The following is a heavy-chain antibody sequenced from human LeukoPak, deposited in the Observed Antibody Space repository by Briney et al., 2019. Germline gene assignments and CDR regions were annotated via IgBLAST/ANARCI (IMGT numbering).Heavy chain of an antibody. D-gene: IGHD4-11*01. J-gene: IGHJ4*02. CDR3: AKEATVFDFDY. CDR1: GFTFSSYA. Sequence: GGSLRLSCAASGFTFSSYAVSWVRQAPGKGLEWISGISGSGDFTYYADSVKGRFTISRDNSKNTLYLQMSSLRVEDTAVYYCAKEATVFDFDYWGQGTLVTVSS. V-gene: IGHV3-23*01. CDR2: ISGSGDFT.